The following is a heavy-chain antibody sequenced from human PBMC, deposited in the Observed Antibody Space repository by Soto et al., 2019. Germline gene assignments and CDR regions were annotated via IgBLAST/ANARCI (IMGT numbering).Heavy chain of an antibody. CDR1: GYTFTSYG. CDR3: ARTSGPFCGGDCYSFDY. D-gene: IGHD2-21*02. J-gene: IGHJ4*02. CDR2: ISAYNGNT. V-gene: IGHV1-18*01. Sequence: ASVKVSCKASGYTFTSYGISWVRQAPGQGLEWMGWISAYNGNTNYAQKLQGRVTMTTDTSTSTAYMELRSLRSDDTAVYYCARTSGPFCGGDCYSFDYWGQGTLVTVSS.